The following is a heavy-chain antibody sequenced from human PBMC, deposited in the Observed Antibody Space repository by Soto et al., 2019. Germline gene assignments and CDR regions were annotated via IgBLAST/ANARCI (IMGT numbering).Heavy chain of an antibody. Sequence: TGGSLRLSCEASGFTFSNYGMHWVRQAPGKGLEWVGRIRNRRNSYTTEYAASVKGRFTISRDDSNNLLYLQMNSLKTEDTAVYLCARSTVSTTPYYSDYWGQGTLVTVSS. CDR3: ARSTVSTTPYYSDY. CDR1: GFTFSNYG. V-gene: IGHV3-72*01. D-gene: IGHD4-17*01. CDR2: IRNRRNSYTT. J-gene: IGHJ4*02.